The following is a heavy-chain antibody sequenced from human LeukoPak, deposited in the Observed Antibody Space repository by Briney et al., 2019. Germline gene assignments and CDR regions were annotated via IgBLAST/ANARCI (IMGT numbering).Heavy chain of an antibody. V-gene: IGHV1-18*01. CDR1: GHTFTTYG. Sequence: ASVKVSCKASGHTFTTYGISWVRQAPGQGLEWMGWISAYNGNTNYAQRLQGRVTMTTDTSTNTAYLELRSLRSEDTAVYYCARVPGLRGNWFDPWGQGTLVTVSS. CDR2: ISAYNGNT. CDR3: ARVPGLRGNWFDP. J-gene: IGHJ5*02. D-gene: IGHD3-16*01.